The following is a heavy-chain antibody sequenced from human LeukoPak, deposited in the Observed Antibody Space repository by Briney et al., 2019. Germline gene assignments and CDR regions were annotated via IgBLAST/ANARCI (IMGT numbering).Heavy chain of an antibody. CDR1: GGSISSGSYY. D-gene: IGHD1-14*01. CDR3: ARENHYYYYMDV. CDR2: IYTSGST. Sequence: PSQILSLTCTVSGGSISSGSYYRSRIRQPAGKGLEWIGRIYTSGSTNYNPSLKSRVTISVDTSKNQFSLKLSSVTAADTAVYYCARENHYYYYMDVWGKGTTVTVSS. V-gene: IGHV4-61*02. J-gene: IGHJ6*03.